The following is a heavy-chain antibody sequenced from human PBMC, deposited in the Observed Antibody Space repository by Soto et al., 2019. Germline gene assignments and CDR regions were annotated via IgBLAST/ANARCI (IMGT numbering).Heavy chain of an antibody. V-gene: IGHV1-18*01. D-gene: IGHD2-2*01. CDR3: ARDYCTTTRCYGGDY. CDR2: ISGYNDNP. Sequence: GASVKVSCKASGYTFTTNGIRWVRQAPGQGLEWMGWISGYNDNPKFAQEVQGRVTMTADTSTSTAYMELRSLRSDDTAVYYCARDYCTTTRCYGGDYWGQGTQVTVSS. J-gene: IGHJ4*02. CDR1: GYTFTTNG.